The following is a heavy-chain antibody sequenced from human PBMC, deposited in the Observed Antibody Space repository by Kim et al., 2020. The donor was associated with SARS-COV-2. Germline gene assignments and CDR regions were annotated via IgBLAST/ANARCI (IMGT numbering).Heavy chain of an antibody. Sequence: SVKVSCKASGSTFRSYAISWVRQAPGKGLEWMGWVVPVHGETTYAQSFQGRLTINADTSTNTAYMELRGLTPDDRAMYYCVRDGGYSDRSGCSFDRCGQ. CDR3: VRDGGYSDRSGCSFDR. J-gene: IGHJ5*02. D-gene: IGHD3-10*01. V-gene: IGHV1-69*10. CDR2: VVPVHGET. CDR1: GSTFRSYA.